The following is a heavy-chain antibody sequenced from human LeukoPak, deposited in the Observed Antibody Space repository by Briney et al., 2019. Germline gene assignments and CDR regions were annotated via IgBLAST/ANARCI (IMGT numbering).Heavy chain of an antibody. V-gene: IGHV4-39*01. Sequence: SKTLSLTCTVSGGSISSSSYYWGWIRQPPGKGLEWIGSIYYSGSTYYNPSLKSRVTISVDTSKNQFSLKLSSVTAADTAVYYCARHRIYDSSGYPFDYWGQGTLVTVSS. D-gene: IGHD3-22*01. CDR3: ARHRIYDSSGYPFDY. J-gene: IGHJ4*02. CDR1: GGSISSSSYY. CDR2: IYYSGST.